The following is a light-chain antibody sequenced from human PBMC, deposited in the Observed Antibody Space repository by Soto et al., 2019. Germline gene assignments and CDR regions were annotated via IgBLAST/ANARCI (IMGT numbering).Light chain of an antibody. Sequence: EIVMTQSPATLAVSPCERATLSSSASQSVSSNLAWYQQKPGQAPRLLIYGASTRATGIPARFSGSGSGTEFTLTISSLQSEDFAVYYCQQYNNWPPITFGQGTRLENK. CDR1: QSVSSN. J-gene: IGKJ5*01. CDR2: GAS. V-gene: IGKV3-15*01. CDR3: QQYNNWPPIT.